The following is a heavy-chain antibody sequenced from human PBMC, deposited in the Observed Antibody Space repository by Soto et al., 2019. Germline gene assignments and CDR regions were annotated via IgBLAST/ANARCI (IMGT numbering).Heavy chain of an antibody. J-gene: IGHJ6*03. D-gene: IGHD3-9*01. CDR1: GFTFSSYS. CDR3: ARDPPAVYDILTGYTSDYYYYMDV. V-gene: IGHV3-48*01. CDR2: ISSSSSTI. Sequence: GGSLRLSCAASGFTFSSYSMNWVRQAPGKGLEWVSYISSSSSTIYYADSVKGRFTISRDNAKNSLYLQMNGLRAEDTAVYYCARDPPAVYDILTGYTSDYYYYMDVWGKGTTVTVSS.